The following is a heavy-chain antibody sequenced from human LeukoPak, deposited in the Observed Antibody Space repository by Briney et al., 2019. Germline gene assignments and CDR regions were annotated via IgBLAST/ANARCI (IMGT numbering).Heavy chain of an antibody. Sequence: GGSLRLSCAASGFTFSSYWMNWVRQAPGKGLEWVSYISSSSSTIYYADSVKGRFTISRDNAKNSLYLQLTSLRDEDTGLYYCARDHYDSSGYCDWWGQGTLVTVSS. D-gene: IGHD3-22*01. CDR3: ARDHYDSSGYCDW. J-gene: IGHJ4*02. CDR1: GFTFSSYW. V-gene: IGHV3-48*02. CDR2: ISSSSSTI.